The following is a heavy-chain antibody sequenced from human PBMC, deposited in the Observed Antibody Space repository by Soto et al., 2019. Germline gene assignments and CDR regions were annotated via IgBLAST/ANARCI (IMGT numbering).Heavy chain of an antibody. Sequence: SETLSLTCTVSGGSISSDDYYWSWIRQAPGRGLEWIGYIHSSGSIYYNPSLKSRATMSIDTAGDQFSLKVSSVTVADTAVYYCAGYNWNYYFDPWGQGTLVTVSS. D-gene: IGHD1-7*01. CDR2: IHSSGSI. CDR3: AGYNWNYYFDP. V-gene: IGHV4-30-4*01. J-gene: IGHJ5*02. CDR1: GGSISSDDYY.